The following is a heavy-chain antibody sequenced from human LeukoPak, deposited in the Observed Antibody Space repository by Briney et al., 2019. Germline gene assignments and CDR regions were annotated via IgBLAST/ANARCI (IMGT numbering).Heavy chain of an antibody. D-gene: IGHD3-10*01. Sequence: ASVKVSCKASGYTFTSYYMHWVRQAPGQGLEWMGIINPSGGSTSYAQKFQGRVTMTRDMSTSTVYMELSSLRSEDTAVYYCARVYGSGSYYNGYYYYYMDVWGKGTTVTISS. CDR3: ARVYGSGSYYNGYYYYYMDV. J-gene: IGHJ6*03. V-gene: IGHV1-46*01. CDR1: GYTFTSYY. CDR2: INPSGGST.